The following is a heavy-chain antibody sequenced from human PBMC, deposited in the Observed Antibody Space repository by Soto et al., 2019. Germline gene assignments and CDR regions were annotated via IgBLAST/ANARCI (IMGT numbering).Heavy chain of an antibody. Sequence: QVQLVQSGAEVKKPGSSVKVSCKASGGTFSSYAISWVRQAPGQGLKWLGGIIPIFGTANYAQKFQGRVTITADESTSTAYMELSSLRSEDTAVYYCARGTISGYYNYYYGMDVWGQGTTVTVSS. CDR2: IIPIFGTA. V-gene: IGHV1-69*12. CDR1: GGTFSSYA. D-gene: IGHD3-3*01. CDR3: ARGTISGYYNYYYGMDV. J-gene: IGHJ6*02.